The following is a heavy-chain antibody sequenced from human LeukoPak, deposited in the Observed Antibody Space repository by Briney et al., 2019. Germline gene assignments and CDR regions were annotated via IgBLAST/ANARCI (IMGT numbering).Heavy chain of an antibody. J-gene: IGHJ4*02. CDR1: GFTFTGYE. D-gene: IGHD1-14*01. CDR3: MREAPEPNTGDY. Sequence: GGSLRLSCAASGFTFTGYEMNWVRQAPGRGLEWLSFINIDGSVTHYADSVKGRFTISRDDDKNSLYLQMHSLRAEDTAIYYCMREAPEPNTGDYWGQGTLVTVSS. CDR2: INIDGSVT. V-gene: IGHV3-48*03.